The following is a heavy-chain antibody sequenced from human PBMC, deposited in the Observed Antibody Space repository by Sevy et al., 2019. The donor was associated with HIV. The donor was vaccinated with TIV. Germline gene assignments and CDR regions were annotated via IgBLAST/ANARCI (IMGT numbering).Heavy chain of an antibody. J-gene: IGHJ4*02. D-gene: IGHD1-7*01. CDR1: GFNFNSHG. CDR3: AREISRNYFGSIDF. V-gene: IGHV3-33*01. Sequence: GGSLRLSCVASGFNFNSHGMHWVRQAPGKGLEWVSVIQYDGSIKDYADSVKGRFTISRDNSKNTLYLQMDSLGAGDTAIYYCAREISRNYFGSIDFGGQGTLVTVSS. CDR2: IQYDGSIK.